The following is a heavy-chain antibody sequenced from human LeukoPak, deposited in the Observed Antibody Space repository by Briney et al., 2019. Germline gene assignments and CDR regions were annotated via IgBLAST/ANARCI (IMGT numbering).Heavy chain of an antibody. D-gene: IGHD3-3*01. Sequence: GGSLRLSCAVSGITLSNYGMSWVRQVPGKGLEWVAGISGSGGGTSYADSVKGRFTISRDNAKNTLFLQMNSLRVEDTAVYFCAKRGVVIRVFLVGFHKEANYFESWGQGAQVTVSS. CDR3: AKRGVVIRVFLVGFHKEANYFES. V-gene: IGHV3-23*01. J-gene: IGHJ4*02. CDR1: GITLSNYG. CDR2: ISGSGGGT.